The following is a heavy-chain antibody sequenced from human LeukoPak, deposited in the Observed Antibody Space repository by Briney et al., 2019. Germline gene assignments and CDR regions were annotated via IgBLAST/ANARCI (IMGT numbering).Heavy chain of an antibody. CDR2: ISGSGGST. J-gene: IGHJ4*02. CDR1: GFTFSSYA. CDR3: AKDFRITMTRGLHANRDSDY. V-gene: IGHV3-23*01. Sequence: GGSLRLSCAASGFTFSSYAMSWVRQAPGEGLEWVSAISGSGGSTYYADSVKGRFTISRDNSKNTLYLQMNSLRAEDTAVYYCAKDFRITMTRGLHANRDSDYWGQGTLVTVSS. D-gene: IGHD3-22*01.